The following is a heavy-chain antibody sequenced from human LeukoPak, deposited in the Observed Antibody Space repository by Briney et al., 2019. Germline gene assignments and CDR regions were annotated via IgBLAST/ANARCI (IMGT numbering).Heavy chain of an antibody. D-gene: IGHD3-10*01. CDR3: ARERSITMVRGESDAFDI. CDR2: IYYSGST. CDR1: GGSISSYY. Sequence: PSETLSLTCSVSGGSISSYYWSWIRQPPGKGLEWLGYIYYSGSTNYNPSLKSRVTISVDTSKNQFSLKLSSVTAADTAVYYCARERSITMVRGESDAFDIWGQGTMVTVSS. J-gene: IGHJ3*02. V-gene: IGHV4-59*01.